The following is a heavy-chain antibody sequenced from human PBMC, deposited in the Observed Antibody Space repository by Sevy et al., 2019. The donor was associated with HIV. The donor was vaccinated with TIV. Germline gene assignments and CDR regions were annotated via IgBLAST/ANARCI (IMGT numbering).Heavy chain of an antibody. V-gene: IGHV4-30-2*01. CDR2: IYHSGST. CDR3: ARMVPGALDY. CDR1: GGSISSGGYS. J-gene: IGHJ4*02. Sequence: SETLSLTCAVSGGSISSGGYSWSWIRQPPGKGLEWIGYIYHSGSTYYNPSLKSRVTISVDRSKNQFSLKLSSVTAADTAVYYCARMVPGALDYWGQGTLVTVSS. D-gene: IGHD3-10*01.